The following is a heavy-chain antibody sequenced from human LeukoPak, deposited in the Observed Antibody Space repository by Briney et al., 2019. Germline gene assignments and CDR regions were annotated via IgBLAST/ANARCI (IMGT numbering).Heavy chain of an antibody. J-gene: IGHJ4*02. V-gene: IGHV4-59*01. CDR2: MFNTGST. CDR3: ARGDSSGYPSYYFDY. CDR1: GGSISVYD. Sequence: PSETLSLTCTVSGGSISVYDWGWIRQPPGKGLEWISYMFNTGSTNYNPSLKSRVTMSVDTSKNQFSLKLSSVTAADTALYYCARGDSSGYPSYYFDYWGQGTLVTVSS. D-gene: IGHD5-18*01.